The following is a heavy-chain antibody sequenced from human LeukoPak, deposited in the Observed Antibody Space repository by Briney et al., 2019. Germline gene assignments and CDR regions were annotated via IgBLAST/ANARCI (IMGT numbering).Heavy chain of an antibody. D-gene: IGHD2-8*01. V-gene: IGHV1-69*05. CDR3: ARDSGYCTNGVCYPFDY. CDR2: IIPIFGTA. Sequence: SVKVSCKASGGTFSSYAISWVRQAPGQGLEWMGRIIPIFGTANYAQKFQGRVTITTDESTSTAYMELSSLRSEDTAVYYCARDSGYCTNGVCYPFDYWGQGTLVTVS. J-gene: IGHJ4*02. CDR1: GGTFSSYA.